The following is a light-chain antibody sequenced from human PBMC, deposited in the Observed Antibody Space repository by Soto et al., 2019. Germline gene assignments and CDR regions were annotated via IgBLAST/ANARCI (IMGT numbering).Light chain of an antibody. J-gene: IGLJ2*01. V-gene: IGLV1-44*01. CDR2: SDN. CDR1: SSNLGSNS. Sequence: QSVLTQPPSASGTPGQRVTISCSGSSSNLGSNSVNWYQQVPGTAPKLLISSDNQRPSGVPDRFSGSQSGTSASLAISGLQSEDEADYFCSAWDDRPSGRVLFGAGTKVTVL. CDR3: SAWDDRPSGRVL.